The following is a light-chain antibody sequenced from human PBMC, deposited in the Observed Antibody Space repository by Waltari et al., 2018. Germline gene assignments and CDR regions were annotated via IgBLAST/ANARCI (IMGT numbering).Light chain of an antibody. Sequence: DIQMTQAPSSLSASVGDGFTITCQTSQSISNYLNWYQQKPGKAPNLLIYTASTLQSGVPYRFSASGSATDFTLTINNLQPEDFATYYCQQSHSFPFHFGQGTRVDI. J-gene: IGKJ5*01. CDR3: QQSHSFPFH. CDR2: TAS. V-gene: IGKV1-39*01. CDR1: QSISNY.